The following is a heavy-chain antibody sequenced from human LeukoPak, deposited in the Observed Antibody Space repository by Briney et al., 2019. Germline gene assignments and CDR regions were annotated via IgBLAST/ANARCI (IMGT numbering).Heavy chain of an antibody. J-gene: IGHJ2*01. Sequence: SETLSLTCTVSGGSISSYYWSWIRQPPGKGLEWIGYIYYSGSTNYNPSLKSRVTISVDTSKNQFSLKLSSVTAADTAVYYCARQQRVSSSWFPYWYFDLWGRGTLVTVSS. CDR2: IYYSGST. D-gene: IGHD6-13*01. CDR1: GGSISSYY. CDR3: ARQQRVSSSWFPYWYFDL. V-gene: IGHV4-59*08.